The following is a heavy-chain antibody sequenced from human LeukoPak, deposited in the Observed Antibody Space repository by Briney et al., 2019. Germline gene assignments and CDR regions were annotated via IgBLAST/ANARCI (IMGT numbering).Heavy chain of an antibody. CDR3: ARGRSGLAAAGTYDY. V-gene: IGHV1-8*01. CDR2: INPNSGRT. J-gene: IGHJ4*02. Sequence: GASVKVSCKASGYTFTSSDINWVRQAAGQGLEWMGWINPNSGRTGYAQKFQGRVTMTANTSMSTAYMELSSLRFDDTAVYYCARGRSGLAAAGTYDYWGQGTLITVSS. CDR1: GYTFTSSD. D-gene: IGHD6-13*01.